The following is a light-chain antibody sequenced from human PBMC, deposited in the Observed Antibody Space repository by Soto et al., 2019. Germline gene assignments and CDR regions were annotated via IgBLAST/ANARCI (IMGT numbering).Light chain of an antibody. CDR2: AAS. CDR3: QQCYTSPRT. V-gene: IGKV1-39*01. Sequence: DIQMTQSPSTLSAGVGARVTITCRASQRINTYLNWYQQKPGKAPTLLIYAASNLQSGVPSRFSGGGSGTDFTLTINTLQPDDFATYFCQQCYTSPRTFGQGTKVEIK. CDR1: QRINTY. J-gene: IGKJ1*01.